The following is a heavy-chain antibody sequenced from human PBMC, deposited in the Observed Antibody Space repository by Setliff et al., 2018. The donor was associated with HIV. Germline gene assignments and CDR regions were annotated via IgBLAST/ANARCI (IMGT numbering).Heavy chain of an antibody. D-gene: IGHD6-6*01. V-gene: IGHV1-3*04. CDR2: INTGNGNT. CDR1: GYTFTKYA. J-gene: IGHJ6*02. CDR3: ARVTSSSTGYNYYYGMDV. Sequence: ASVKVSCKASGYTFTKYAMHWVRQAPGQRLEWMGWINTGNGNTKYSQKFQGRVTITRDTSASTVYMELSSLRSEDTAVYYCARVTSSSTGYNYYYGMDVWGQGTKVTVSS.